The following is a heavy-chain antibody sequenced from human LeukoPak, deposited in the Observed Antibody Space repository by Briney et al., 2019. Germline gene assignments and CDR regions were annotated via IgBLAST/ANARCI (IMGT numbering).Heavy chain of an antibody. V-gene: IGHV3-53*05. J-gene: IGHJ4*02. Sequence: GGSLRLSCAASGFTVSSNYMSWVRQAPGKGPEWVSVIYSGGTTYYADSVKGRFTISRDNSKNTLYLQMNSLRAEDTAVYYCAKDFHGARDYWGQGTLVTVSS. D-gene: IGHD4-17*01. CDR3: AKDFHGARDY. CDR1: GFTVSSNY. CDR2: IYSGGTT.